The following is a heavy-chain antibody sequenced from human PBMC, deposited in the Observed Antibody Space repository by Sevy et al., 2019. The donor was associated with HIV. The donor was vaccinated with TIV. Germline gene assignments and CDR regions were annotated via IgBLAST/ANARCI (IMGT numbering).Heavy chain of an antibody. D-gene: IGHD4-17*01. V-gene: IGHV3-23*01. CDR1: GFTFSSYA. CDR3: AKAPALRLHGSGDYLTGFDY. J-gene: IGHJ4*02. Sequence: GGSLRLSCAASGFTFSSYAMSWVRQAPGKGLEWVSAISGSGGSTYYADSVKGRFTISRDNSKNTLYLQMNSLRAEDTAVYYCAKAPALRLHGSGDYLTGFDYWGQGTLVTVS. CDR2: ISGSGGST.